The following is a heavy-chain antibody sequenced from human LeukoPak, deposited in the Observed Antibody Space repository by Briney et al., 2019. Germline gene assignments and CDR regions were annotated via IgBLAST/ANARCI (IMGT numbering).Heavy chain of an antibody. J-gene: IGHJ3*02. CDR1: GFTFSSYA. Sequence: SGGSLRLSCAASGFTFSSYAMNWVRQAPGKVLEWVSVISGSGGSTYYADSVKGRFTISGDNSKNTLYLQMSSLRAEDTAVYYCARAIVGPTLHALDIWGQGTMVTVSS. CDR2: ISGSGGST. V-gene: IGHV3-23*01. CDR3: ARAIVGPTLHALDI. D-gene: IGHD1-26*01.